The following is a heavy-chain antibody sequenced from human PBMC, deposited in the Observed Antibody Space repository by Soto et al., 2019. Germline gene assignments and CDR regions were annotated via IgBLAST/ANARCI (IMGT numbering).Heavy chain of an antibody. D-gene: IGHD2-8*01. CDR1: GGTFSSYA. Sequence: KVSCKASGGTFSSYAISWVRQAPGQGLEWMGGIIPIFGTANYAQKFQGRVTITADESTSTAYMELSSLRSEDTAVYYCARGDSTDCSNGVCSFFYNHDMDVWGQGTTVTVSS. CDR3: ARGDSTDCSNGVCSFFYNHDMDV. CDR2: IIPIFGTA. J-gene: IGHJ6*02. V-gene: IGHV1-69*01.